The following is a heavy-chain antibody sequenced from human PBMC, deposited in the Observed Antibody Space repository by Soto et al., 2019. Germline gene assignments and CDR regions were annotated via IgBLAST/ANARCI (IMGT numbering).Heavy chain of an antibody. CDR3: ARCPNYYDSSGYYSYFDY. D-gene: IGHD3-22*01. Sequence: QVQLVQSGAEVKKPGSSVKVSCKASGGTFSSYAISWVRQAPGQGLEWMGGIIPIFGTANYAQKFQGRVTSTADESTSTAYMELSSLRSEDTAVYYCARCPNYYDSSGYYSYFDYWGQGTLVTVSS. CDR2: IIPIFGTA. J-gene: IGHJ4*02. CDR1: GGTFSSYA. V-gene: IGHV1-69*01.